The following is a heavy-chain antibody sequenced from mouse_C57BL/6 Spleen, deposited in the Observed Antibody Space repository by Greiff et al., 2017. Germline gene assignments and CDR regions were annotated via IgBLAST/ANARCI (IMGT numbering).Heavy chain of an antibody. Sequence: EVKVVESGGGLVQPKGSLKLSCAASGFSFNTYAMNWVRQAPGKGLEWVARIRSKSNNYATYSADSVKDRFTISRDDSESMLYLQMNNLKTEDTAMYYCVRTGTGAMDYWGQGTSVTVSS. CDR3: VRTGTGAMDY. J-gene: IGHJ4*01. CDR2: IRSKSNNYAT. V-gene: IGHV10-1*01. CDR1: GFSFNTYA. D-gene: IGHD4-1*01.